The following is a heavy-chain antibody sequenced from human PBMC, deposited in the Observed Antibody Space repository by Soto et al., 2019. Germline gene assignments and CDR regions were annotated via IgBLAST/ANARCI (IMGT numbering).Heavy chain of an antibody. J-gene: IGHJ3*02. CDR2: ISSSSSTI. Sequence: PGGSLRLSCAASGFTFSSYSMNWVRQAPGKGLEWVSYISSSSSTIYYADSVKGRFTISRDNAKNSLYLQMNSLRAEDTAVYYWAVVVAATLDAFDIWGQGTMVTVSS. D-gene: IGHD2-15*01. V-gene: IGHV3-48*01. CDR1: GFTFSSYS. CDR3: AVVVAATLDAFDI.